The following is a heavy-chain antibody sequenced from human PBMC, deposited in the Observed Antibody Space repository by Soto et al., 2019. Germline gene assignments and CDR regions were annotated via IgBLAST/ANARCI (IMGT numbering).Heavy chain of an antibody. J-gene: IGHJ6*02. Sequence: PSETLSLTCTVSGGSISGYYWSWIRQPPGKGLGYIGYIYYRGSTNYNPSLKSRVTMSIDTSRNQFSLKVNSVTAADTAVYYCARKQLLPFYYALDVWGQGTTVTVS. D-gene: IGHD6-13*01. V-gene: IGHV4-59*01. CDR2: IYYRGST. CDR1: GGSISGYY. CDR3: ARKQLLPFYYALDV.